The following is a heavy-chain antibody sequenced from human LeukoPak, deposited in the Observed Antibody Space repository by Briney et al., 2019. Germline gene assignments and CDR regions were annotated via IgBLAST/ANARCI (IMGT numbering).Heavy chain of an antibody. J-gene: IGHJ5*02. CDR2: ISASNGDT. D-gene: IGHD3-22*01. Sequence: ASVKVSCKASGYTFTNYGITWVRQAPGQGLEWMGWISASNGDTHYSEKFQDRITVTTDTSTSTAYMELSSLRSEDTAVYYCARASADYYDSSGYYNWFDPWGQGTLVTVSS. V-gene: IGHV1-18*01. CDR3: ARASADYYDSSGYYNWFDP. CDR1: GYTFTNYG.